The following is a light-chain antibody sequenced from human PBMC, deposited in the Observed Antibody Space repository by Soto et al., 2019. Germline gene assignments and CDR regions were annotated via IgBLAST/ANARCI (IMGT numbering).Light chain of an antibody. V-gene: IGKV1-39*01. Sequence: DIQTTQSPSSLSASVGDRVTITCLTSQYISTYLNWYQQKSGKAPKLLIYAASTLRSGVPSRFSGSGSGAHFTLTISSLQPEDSATYYCQQGSPTPVTFGQGTRLEI. CDR1: QYISTY. J-gene: IGKJ5*01. CDR2: AAS. CDR3: QQGSPTPVT.